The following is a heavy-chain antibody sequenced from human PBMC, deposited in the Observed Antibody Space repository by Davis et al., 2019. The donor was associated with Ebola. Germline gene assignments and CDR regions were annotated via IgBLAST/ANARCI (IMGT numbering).Heavy chain of an antibody. CDR1: GESFNDYY. CDR3: ARGNWVEMAKRYGLDV. CDR2: INHRGST. V-gene: IGHV4-34*01. D-gene: IGHD5-24*01. J-gene: IGHJ6*04. Sequence: MPSETLSLTCAVYGESFNDYYWSWIRLAPGKGLEWIGEINHRGSTSYSPSLMSRVTILVDTSKNQFSLNLRSVTAADAAVYYCARGNWVEMAKRYGLDVWGKGTTVTVSS.